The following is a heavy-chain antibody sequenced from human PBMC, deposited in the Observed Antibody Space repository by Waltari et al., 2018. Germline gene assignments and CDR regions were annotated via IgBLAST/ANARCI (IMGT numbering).Heavy chain of an antibody. CDR3: AREKRVARGMDV. V-gene: IGHV3-21*01. CDR2: ISSSSSYI. Sequence: EVQLVESGGGLVKPGGSLRLSCAASGFTFSSYRMNWVRQAPGKGLEWVSSISSSSSYIYYADSVKGRFTISRDNAKNSLYLQMNSLRAEDTAVYYCAREKRVARGMDVWGQGTTVTVSS. CDR1: GFTFSSYR. J-gene: IGHJ6*02. D-gene: IGHD2-15*01.